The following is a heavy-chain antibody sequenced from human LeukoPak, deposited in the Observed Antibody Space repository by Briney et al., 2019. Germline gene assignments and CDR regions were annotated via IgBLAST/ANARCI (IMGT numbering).Heavy chain of an antibody. D-gene: IGHD1-26*01. J-gene: IGHJ4*02. CDR1: GFIFTTHW. CDR2: ICPGDSDT. CDR3: AKSHGGGATHS. Sequence: GESLKISCEASGFIFTTHWLGWVRQMPGKGLEWMGIICPGDSDTRYSPSFQGQVTISADKSTSTAYLQWSSLKASDTAMYYCAKSHGGGATHSWGQGTLVTVST. V-gene: IGHV5-51*01.